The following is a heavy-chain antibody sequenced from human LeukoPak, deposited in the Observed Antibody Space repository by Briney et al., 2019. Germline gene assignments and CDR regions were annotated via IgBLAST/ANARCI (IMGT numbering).Heavy chain of an antibody. CDR1: GYTFTSYD. V-gene: IGHV1-8*01. D-gene: IGHD3-22*01. Sequence: ASVKVSCKAPGYTFTSYDINWVRQATGQGLEWMGWMNPNSGNTGYAQKFQGRVTMTRNTSISTAYMELSSLRSEDAAVYYCAREGNDSSGYLSYWGQGTLVTVSS. CDR2: MNPNSGNT. J-gene: IGHJ4*02. CDR3: AREGNDSSGYLSY.